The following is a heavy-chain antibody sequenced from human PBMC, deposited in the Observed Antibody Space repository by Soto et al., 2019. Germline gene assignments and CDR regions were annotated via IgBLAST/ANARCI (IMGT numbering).Heavy chain of an antibody. CDR3: ARDEGGVGYYTGPYYYGMDV. CDR2: IKEDGSEK. Sequence: PGGSLRLSCTASGFTFTKYWMNWVRQASGKGLEWLANIKEDGSEKFYVDSVKGRFTISRDNAQNSVYLQMNSLRAEDTAVYYCARDEGGVGYYTGPYYYGMDVWGQGTTVPSP. D-gene: IGHD3-3*01. V-gene: IGHV3-7*03. CDR1: GFTFTKYW. J-gene: IGHJ6*02.